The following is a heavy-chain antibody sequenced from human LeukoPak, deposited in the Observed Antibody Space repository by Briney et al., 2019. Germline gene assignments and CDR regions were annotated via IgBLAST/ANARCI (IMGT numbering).Heavy chain of an antibody. CDR2: ISGSGGSA. V-gene: IGHV3-23*01. CDR1: GFTFSSYA. D-gene: IGHD3-10*01. J-gene: IGHJ4*02. Sequence: SGGSLRLSCAASGFTFSSYAMSWVRQAPGKGLEWVSAISGSGGSAFYTDSVKGRFTISRDNSKNTLYPQMNSLRAEDTAVYYCAKDLKGYYGSGSYPHWGQGTLVTVSS. CDR3: AKDLKGYYGSGSYPH.